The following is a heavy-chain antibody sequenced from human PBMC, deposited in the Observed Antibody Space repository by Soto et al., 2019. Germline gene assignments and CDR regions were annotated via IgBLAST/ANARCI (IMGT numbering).Heavy chain of an antibody. CDR3: ARENRGVYDY. Sequence: QVQLVQSGAEVKKPGSSVKVSCKASGGTFSSYTISWVRHAPGQGLEWMGRIIPILGIANYAQKFQGRVTITADKSTSTAYMELSSLRSEDTAVYYCARENRGVYDYWGQGTLVTVSS. D-gene: IGHD3-10*01. CDR1: GGTFSSYT. CDR2: IIPILGIA. V-gene: IGHV1-69*02. J-gene: IGHJ4*02.